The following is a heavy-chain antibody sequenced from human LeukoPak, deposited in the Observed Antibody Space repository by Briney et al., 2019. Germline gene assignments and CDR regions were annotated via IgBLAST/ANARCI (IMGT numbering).Heavy chain of an antibody. CDR3: ARVSRDYGDYGFDY. CDR1: GVSISTSKSY. D-gene: IGHD4-17*01. J-gene: IGHJ4*02. V-gene: IGHV4-39*07. Sequence: SETLSLTCTVSGVSISTSKSYWGWIRQPPLKGLEWIGSIYYTGNTYYNASLKSRVTISVDTSKNQFSLKLSSVTAADTAVYYCARVSRDYGDYGFDYWGQGTLVTVSS. CDR2: IYYTGNT.